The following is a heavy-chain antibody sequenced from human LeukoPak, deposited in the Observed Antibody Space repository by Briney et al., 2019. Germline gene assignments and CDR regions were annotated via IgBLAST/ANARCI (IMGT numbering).Heavy chain of an antibody. CDR3: ASAQGIPGTTPFDY. CDR2: INPNSGGT. Sequence: ASVKVSCKASGNTFTGYYMHWVRQAPGQGLEWMGRINPNSGGTNYAQKFQGRVTMTRDTSISTAYMELSRLRSDDTAVYYCASAQGIPGTTPFDYWGQGTLVTVSS. V-gene: IGHV1-2*06. J-gene: IGHJ4*02. CDR1: GNTFTGYY. D-gene: IGHD1-7*01.